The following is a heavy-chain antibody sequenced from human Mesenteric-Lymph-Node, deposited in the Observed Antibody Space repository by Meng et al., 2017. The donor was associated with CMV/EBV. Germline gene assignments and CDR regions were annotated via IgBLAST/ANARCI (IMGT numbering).Heavy chain of an antibody. V-gene: IGHV3-33*06. CDR2: IWYDGSNK. CDR1: GFTFSNYG. J-gene: IGHJ3*02. CDR3: AKDGEEGAFDI. Sequence: GSLRLSCAASGFTFSNYGMHWVRQAPGKGLEWVAVIWYDGSNKYYADSVKGRFTISRDNSKNTLYLQMNSLRAEDTAVYYCAKDGEEGAFDIWGQGTMVTVSS.